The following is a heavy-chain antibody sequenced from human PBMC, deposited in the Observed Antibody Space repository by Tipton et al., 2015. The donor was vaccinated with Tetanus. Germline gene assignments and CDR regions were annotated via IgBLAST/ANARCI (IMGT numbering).Heavy chain of an antibody. CDR2: IQRGGST. D-gene: IGHD6-13*01. V-gene: IGHV4-34*01. CDR3: ARGTWLYTSTYHRHWLDP. Sequence: GLVKPSETLSLTCAVSGGSSSSFYWSWIRQPPGKGLEWIGEIQRGGSTNYNPSLKSRVSMSLDTSKNQISLRLTSVTAADTAVYYCARGTWLYTSTYHRHWLDPWGQGTLVTVSS. CDR1: GGSSSSFY. J-gene: IGHJ5*02.